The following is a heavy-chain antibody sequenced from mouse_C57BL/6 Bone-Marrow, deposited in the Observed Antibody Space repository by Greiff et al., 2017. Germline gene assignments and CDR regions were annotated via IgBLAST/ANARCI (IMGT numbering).Heavy chain of an antibody. CDR2: IDPSDSYT. V-gene: IGHV1-50*01. Sequence: QVQLKQPGAELVKPGASVKLSCTASGYTFTSYWLQWVKQRPGQGLEWIGKIDPSDSYTNYNQKFKGKATLTVDTSSSTAFMQRSSLTSEDSAVYSCTSPGAWFAYWGQGTLVTVSA. CDR3: TSPGAWFAY. J-gene: IGHJ3*01. CDR1: GYTFTSYW.